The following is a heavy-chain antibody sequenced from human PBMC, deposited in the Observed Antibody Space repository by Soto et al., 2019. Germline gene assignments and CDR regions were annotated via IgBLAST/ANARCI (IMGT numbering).Heavy chain of an antibody. CDR1: GGSFSGYY. CDR2: INHSGST. V-gene: IGHV4-34*01. CDR3: ARWRARLGAEINRRMDAFDI. J-gene: IGHJ3*02. D-gene: IGHD7-27*01. Sequence: KPSETLSLTCAVYGGSFSGYYWSWIRQPPGKGLEWIGEINHSGSTNYNPSLKSRVTISVDTSKNQFSLKLSSVTAADTAVYYCARWRARLGAEINRRMDAFDIWGQGTMVTVSS.